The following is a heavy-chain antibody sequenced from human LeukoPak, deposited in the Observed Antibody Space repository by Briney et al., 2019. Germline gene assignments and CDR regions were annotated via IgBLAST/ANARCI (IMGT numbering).Heavy chain of an antibody. CDR3: ARSRIAAAGTPLFY. Sequence: ASVKVSCKASGYTFTGYYMHWVRQAPGQGLEWMAWINPNSGGTNYAQKFQGRVTMTRDTSISTAYMELSRLRSDDTAVYYCARSRIAAAGTPLFYWGQGTLVTVSS. J-gene: IGHJ4*02. V-gene: IGHV1-2*02. CDR2: INPNSGGT. D-gene: IGHD6-13*01. CDR1: GYTFTGYY.